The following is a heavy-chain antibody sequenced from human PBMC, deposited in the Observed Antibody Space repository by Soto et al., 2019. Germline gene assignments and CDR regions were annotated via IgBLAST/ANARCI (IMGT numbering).Heavy chain of an antibody. CDR1: GFTFSSYG. CDR2: ISYDGSNK. J-gene: IGHJ6*02. D-gene: IGHD1-7*01. V-gene: IGHV3-30*18. Sequence: GGSLRLSCAASGFTFSSYGMHWVRQAPGKGLEWVAVISYDGSNKYYADSVKGRFTISRDNSKNTLYLQMNSLRAEDTAVYYCAKERLELRVGAYYYYGMDVWGQGTSVPVSS. CDR3: AKERLELRVGAYYYYGMDV.